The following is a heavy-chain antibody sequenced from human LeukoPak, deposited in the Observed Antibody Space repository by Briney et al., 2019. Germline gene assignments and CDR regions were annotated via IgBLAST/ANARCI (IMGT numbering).Heavy chain of an antibody. CDR1: GYTLTELS. V-gene: IGHV1-24*01. Sequence: ASVKVSCKVSGYTLTELSMHWVRQAPGKELEWMGGFDPEDGETIYAQKFQGRVTMTEDTSTDTAYMELSSLRSEDTAVYYCATPWFGESPSGAFDIWGQGTMVTVSS. CDR3: ATPWFGESPSGAFDI. D-gene: IGHD3-10*01. CDR2: FDPEDGET. J-gene: IGHJ3*02.